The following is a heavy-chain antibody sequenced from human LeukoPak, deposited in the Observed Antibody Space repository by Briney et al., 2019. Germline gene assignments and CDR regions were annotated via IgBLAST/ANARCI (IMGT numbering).Heavy chain of an antibody. CDR2: INHSGST. V-gene: IGHV4-34*01. D-gene: IGHD5-24*01. CDR1: GGSFSGYY. J-gene: IGHJ6*02. CDR3: AREVKRWLQLRYYYGMDV. Sequence: SETLSLTCAVYGGSFSGYYRSWIRQPPGKGLEWIGEINHSGSTNYNPSLKSRVTISVDTSKNQFSLKLSSVTAADTAVYYCAREVKRWLQLRYYYGMDVWGQGTTVTVSS.